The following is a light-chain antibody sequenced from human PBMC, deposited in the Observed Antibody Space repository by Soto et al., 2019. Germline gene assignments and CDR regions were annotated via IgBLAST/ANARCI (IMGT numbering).Light chain of an antibody. CDR3: QQYSNWPPWT. Sequence: ERVMTQSPATLSVSPGEGVTLSCRASQSVSSNLAWYQQKPGQAPRLLIYGASTRATGIPARFSGSGSGTEFTLTISSLQSEDFGVYYCQQYSNWPPWTFGQGTKVEIK. V-gene: IGKV3-15*01. CDR1: QSVSSN. CDR2: GAS. J-gene: IGKJ1*01.